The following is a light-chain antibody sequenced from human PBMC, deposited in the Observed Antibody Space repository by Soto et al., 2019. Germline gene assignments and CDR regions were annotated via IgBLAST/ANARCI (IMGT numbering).Light chain of an antibody. V-gene: IGKV3-11*01. CDR2: DAS. Sequence: EIVLTQSPATLSLSPGERATLSCRASQSVSSYLAWYQQKPGQAPRLLIYDASNRATGIPARFSGSGSGTDFTLTIRSLEHEDFAVYYCQQRSNWPLMYTFGQGTKLEIK. CDR3: QQRSNWPLMYT. CDR1: QSVSSY. J-gene: IGKJ2*01.